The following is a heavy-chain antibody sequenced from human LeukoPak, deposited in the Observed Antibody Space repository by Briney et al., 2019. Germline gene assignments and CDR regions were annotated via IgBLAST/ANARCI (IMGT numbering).Heavy chain of an antibody. D-gene: IGHD5-24*01. CDR1: GFTFSNAW. J-gene: IGHJ3*02. Sequence: KSGGSLRLSCAASGFTFSNAWMSWVRQAPGKGLEWVGRINSKREGETVHYAAPVKGRFTISRDDSHSTLYLQMNSLKTEDTAVYYCATDTPPWRLEMASYAFDIWGQGTMVTVSS. CDR3: ATDTPPWRLEMASYAFDI. CDR2: INSKREGETV. V-gene: IGHV3-15*01.